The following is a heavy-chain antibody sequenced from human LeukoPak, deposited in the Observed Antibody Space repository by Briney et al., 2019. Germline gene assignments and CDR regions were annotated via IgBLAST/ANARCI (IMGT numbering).Heavy chain of an antibody. V-gene: IGHV3-23*01. CDR3: AKDRGSGWGIDY. Sequence: GGSLRLSCAASGFTFSSYAMSWVRRAPGKGLEWVSAISGSGGSTYYADSVKGRFTISRDNSKNTLYLQMNSLRAEDTAVYYCAKDRGSGWGIDYWGQGTLVTVSS. J-gene: IGHJ4*02. CDR2: ISGSGGST. D-gene: IGHD6-19*01. CDR1: GFTFSSYA.